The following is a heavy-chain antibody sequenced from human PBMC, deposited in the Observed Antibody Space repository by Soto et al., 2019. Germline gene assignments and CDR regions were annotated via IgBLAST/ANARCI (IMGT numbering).Heavy chain of an antibody. CDR2: INPTSGGT. Sequence: QVQLVPSGAEVKKPGASVKVSCKASGYTFTGNYMHWVRQAPGQGLEWMGWINPTSGGTNYAQKFQVRVTVTRDTSISTAYMELSRLRSDDTAVYYCAREGDSSSPFDIWGQGTMVTVSS. CDR3: AREGDSSSPFDI. CDR1: GYTFTGNY. J-gene: IGHJ3*02. V-gene: IGHV1-2*02. D-gene: IGHD6-6*01.